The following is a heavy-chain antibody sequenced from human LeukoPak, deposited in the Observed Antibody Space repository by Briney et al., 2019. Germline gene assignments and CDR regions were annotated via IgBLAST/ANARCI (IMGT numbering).Heavy chain of an antibody. CDR3: ARDRSWTYAYCGGDCYSNWFDP. CDR2: INHSGST. V-gene: IGHV4-34*01. D-gene: IGHD2-21*02. Sequence: SETLSLTCAVYGGPFSGYYWSWIRQPPGKGLEWIGEINHSGSTNYNPSLKSRVTISVDTSKNQFSLKLSSVTAADTAVYYCARDRSWTYAYCGGDCYSNWFDPWGQETLVTVSS. CDR1: GGPFSGYY. J-gene: IGHJ5*02.